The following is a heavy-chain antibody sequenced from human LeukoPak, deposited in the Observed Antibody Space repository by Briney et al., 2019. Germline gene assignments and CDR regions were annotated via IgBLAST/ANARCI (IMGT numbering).Heavy chain of an antibody. J-gene: IGHJ4*02. CDR3: ARRSLVVVSPCGDY. CDR2: ISPHNDNT. Sequence: ASVKVSCKASGYTFSNFGISWVRQAPGQGREWMGWISPHNDNTNYAQKFQGRVAMTTDTSTTTAYMELRSLTSDDTAVYFCARRSLVVVSPCGDYWGQGTLVTVSS. V-gene: IGHV1-18*01. D-gene: IGHD3-22*01. CDR1: GYTFSNFG.